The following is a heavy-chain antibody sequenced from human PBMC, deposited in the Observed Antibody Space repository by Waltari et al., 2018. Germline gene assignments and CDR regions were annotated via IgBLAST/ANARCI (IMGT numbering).Heavy chain of an antibody. Sequence: QVQLQESGPGLVKPSETLSLTCTVSGYSISSGYYWGWLRQPPGKGLEWIGSIYHSGSTYYNPSLKSRVTISVDTSKNQFSLKLSSVTAADTAVYYCAREWFGELAEWFDPWGQGTLVTVSS. J-gene: IGHJ5*02. CDR3: AREWFGELAEWFDP. V-gene: IGHV4-38-2*02. D-gene: IGHD3-10*01. CDR1: GYSISSGYY. CDR2: IYHSGST.